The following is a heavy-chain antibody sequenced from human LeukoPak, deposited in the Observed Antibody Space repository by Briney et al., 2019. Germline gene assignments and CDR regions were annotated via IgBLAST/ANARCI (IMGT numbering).Heavy chain of an antibody. CDR3: ARRNRHYYDSSGYPADAFDI. Sequence: ASVKVSCKASGYTFTGYYMHWVRQAPGQGLEWMGWINPNSGGTNYAQKFQGRVTITRNTSISTAYMELSSLRSEDTAVYYCARRNRHYYDSSGYPADAFDIWGQGTMVTVSS. CDR1: GYTFTGYY. J-gene: IGHJ3*02. CDR2: INPNSGGT. D-gene: IGHD3-22*01. V-gene: IGHV1-2*02.